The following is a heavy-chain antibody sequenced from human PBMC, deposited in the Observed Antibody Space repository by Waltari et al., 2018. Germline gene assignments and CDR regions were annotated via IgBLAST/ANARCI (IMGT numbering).Heavy chain of an antibody. CDR1: GFTFSSYG. D-gene: IGHD1-26*01. Sequence: EVPLLESGGGLVQPGGSLRPSCAASGFTFSSYGMSWVRQAPGKGLEWVSAISGSGGSTYYADSVKGRFTISRDNSKNTLYLQMNSLRAEDTAVYYCAKWDHDAFDIWGQGTMVTVSS. V-gene: IGHV3-23*01. CDR3: AKWDHDAFDI. J-gene: IGHJ3*02. CDR2: ISGSGGST.